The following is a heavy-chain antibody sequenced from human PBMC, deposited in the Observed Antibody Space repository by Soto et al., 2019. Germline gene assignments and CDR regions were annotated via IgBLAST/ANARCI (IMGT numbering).Heavy chain of an antibody. V-gene: IGHV3-21*01. J-gene: IGHJ6*02. CDR2: ISGPSIYI. Sequence: EVQLVESGGGLVKPGGSLRLSCVASGFTFSGYSINWVRQAPGKGLEWVSYISGPSIYIYYADSVKGRFTISRDNARSAVYLQMNSRRAEDTAVYDGARGFRKGFNVWGQGTTVSVSS. CDR3: ARGFRKGFNV. D-gene: IGHD3-10*01. CDR1: GFTFSGYS.